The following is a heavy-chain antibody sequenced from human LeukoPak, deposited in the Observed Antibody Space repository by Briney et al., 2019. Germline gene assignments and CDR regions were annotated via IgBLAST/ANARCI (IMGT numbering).Heavy chain of an antibody. V-gene: IGHV1-46*01. J-gene: IGHJ4*02. CDR3: ARDDSVAAAD. D-gene: IGHD6-13*01. CDR1: GYTFTSYY. Sequence: ASVKVSCKASGYTFTSYYMHWVRQAPGQGLEWMGIINPSGGSTSYAQKFQGRVTITADKSTSTAYMELSSLRSEDTAVYYCARDDSVAAADWGQGTLVTVSS. CDR2: INPSGGST.